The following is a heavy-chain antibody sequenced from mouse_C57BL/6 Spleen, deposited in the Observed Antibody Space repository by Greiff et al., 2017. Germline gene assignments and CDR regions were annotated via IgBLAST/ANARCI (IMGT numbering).Heavy chain of an antibody. CDR2: IDPSDSAT. Sequence: QVQLQQPGAELVRPGSSVKLSCKASGYTFTSYWMHWVKQRPIQGLEWIGNIDPSDSATHYNQKFKDKATLTVDKSSSTAYMQLSSLTSADSAVYYCARGVSNYVFADWGQGTLVTVSA. V-gene: IGHV1-52*01. CDR1: GYTFTSYW. CDR3: ARGVSNYVFAD. D-gene: IGHD2-5*01. J-gene: IGHJ3*01.